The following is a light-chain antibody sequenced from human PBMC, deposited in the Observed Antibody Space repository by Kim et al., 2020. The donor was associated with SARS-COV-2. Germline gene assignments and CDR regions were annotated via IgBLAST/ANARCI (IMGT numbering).Light chain of an antibody. CDR3: QQYEGPPMYT. J-gene: IGKJ2*01. CDR1: QSVSSSY. Sequence: DIVLTQSPGTLSLSPGERATLSCRASQSVSSSYLAWYQQKSGQAPRLLIYSASSRATGIPDRFSGSGSGTDFTLTISRLGPEDFAVYYCQQYEGPPMYTSGQGTKLQI. CDR2: SAS. V-gene: IGKV3-20*01.